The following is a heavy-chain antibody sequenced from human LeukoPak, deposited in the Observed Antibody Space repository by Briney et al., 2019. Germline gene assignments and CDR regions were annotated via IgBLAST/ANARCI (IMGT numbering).Heavy chain of an antibody. V-gene: IGHV4-59*01. D-gene: IGHD5-12*01. CDR1: GGSISSYY. CDR3: ARGGYSGYDYFNY. J-gene: IGHJ4*02. CDR2: IYYSGST. Sequence: PSETLSLTCTVSGGSISSYYWSWIRQPPGKGLEWIGYIYYSGSTNYNPSLKSRVTISVDTSKNQFSLKLTSVTAADTAVYYCARGGYSGYDYFNYWGQGTLVTVSP.